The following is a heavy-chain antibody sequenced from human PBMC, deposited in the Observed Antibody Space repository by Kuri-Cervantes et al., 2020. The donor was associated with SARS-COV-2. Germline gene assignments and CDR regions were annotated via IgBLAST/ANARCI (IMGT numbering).Heavy chain of an antibody. J-gene: IGHJ4*02. Sequence: ASVKVSCKASGYTFTGYYMHWVRQAPGQGLEWMGWISAYYGDTDYAQNLQGRVTMTTDTSTTTAYMELRSLRSDDTAVYYCARGGYTNALDYWGQGTLVTVSS. D-gene: IGHD4-11*01. CDR1: GYTFTGYY. CDR3: ARGGYTNALDY. V-gene: IGHV1-18*04. CDR2: ISAYYGDT.